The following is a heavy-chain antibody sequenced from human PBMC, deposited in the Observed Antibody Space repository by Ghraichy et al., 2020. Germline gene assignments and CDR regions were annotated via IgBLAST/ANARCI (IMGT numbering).Heavy chain of an antibody. V-gene: IGHV4-31*03. CDR1: GGSISSGGYY. CDR3: ARDEGDSSGYYFDY. Sequence: SETLSLTCTVSGGSISSGGYYWSWIRQHPGKGLEWIGYIYYSGSTYYNPSLKSRVTISVDTSKNQFSLKLSSVTAADMAVYYCARDEGDSSGYYFDYWGQGTLVTVSS. D-gene: IGHD3-22*01. CDR2: IYYSGST. J-gene: IGHJ4*02.